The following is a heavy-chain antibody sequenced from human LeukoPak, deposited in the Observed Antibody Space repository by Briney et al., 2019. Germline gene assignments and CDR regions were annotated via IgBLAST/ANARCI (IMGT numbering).Heavy chain of an antibody. V-gene: IGHV2-5*02. CDR2: IYWDDDK. D-gene: IGHD1-14*01. CDR1: GFSLSSSATGVG. Sequence: SGPTLVNPTQTLTLTCSFSGFSLSSSATGVGVGWIRQPPEKALEWVAIIYWDDDKRYSPSLETRVTITKDTSKNQVVLTLTNMDPVDTATYYCAHLPPGEIGAFDVWGHGTMVTVSS. CDR3: AHLPPGEIGAFDV. J-gene: IGHJ3*01.